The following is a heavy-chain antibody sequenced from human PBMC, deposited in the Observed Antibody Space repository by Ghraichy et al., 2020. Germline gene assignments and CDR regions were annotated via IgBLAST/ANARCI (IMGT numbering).Heavy chain of an antibody. Sequence: GGSLRLSCAASGFTFSSYAMHWVRQAPGKGLEWVAVISYDGSNKYYADSVKGRFTISRDNSKNTLYLQMNSLRAEDTAVYYCARAQAHYDRHKSGIDYWGQGTLVTVSS. CDR3: ARAQAHYDRHKSGIDY. J-gene: IGHJ4*02. CDR1: GFTFSSYA. V-gene: IGHV3-30*04. D-gene: IGHD3-22*01. CDR2: ISYDGSNK.